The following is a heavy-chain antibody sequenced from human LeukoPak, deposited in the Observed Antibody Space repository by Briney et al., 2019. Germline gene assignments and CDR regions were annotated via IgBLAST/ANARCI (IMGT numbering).Heavy chain of an antibody. D-gene: IGHD2-15*01. J-gene: IGHJ4*02. V-gene: IGHV1-69*01. Sequence: GSSVKVSCKASGGTFSSYAISWVRQAPGQGLEWMGGIIPIFGTANYAQKFQGRVTITADESTSTAYMELSSLRSEDTAVYYCASGEVVASRPFFDYWGQGTLVTVSS. CDR1: GGTFSSYA. CDR3: ASGEVVASRPFFDY. CDR2: IIPIFGTA.